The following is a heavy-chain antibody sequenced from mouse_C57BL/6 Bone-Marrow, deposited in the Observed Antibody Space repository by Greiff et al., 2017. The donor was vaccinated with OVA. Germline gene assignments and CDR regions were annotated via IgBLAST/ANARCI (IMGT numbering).Heavy chain of an antibody. D-gene: IGHD2-3*01. V-gene: IGHV1-81*01. CDR3: ARGVDALDY. J-gene: IGHJ2*01. CDR2: IYPRSGIT. CDR1: FSPFTSSC. Sequence: QFQLQQSGAELARPVASVQLSCPASFSPFTSSCISWVKPRTGPGLAWIGEIYPRSGITYYNEKFKGKATLTADKSSSTAYMELRSLTSEDSAVYFCARGVDALDYWGQGTTLTVSS.